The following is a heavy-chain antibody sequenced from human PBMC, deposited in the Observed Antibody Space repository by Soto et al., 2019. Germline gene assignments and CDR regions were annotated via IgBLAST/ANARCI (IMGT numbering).Heavy chain of an antibody. Sequence: SETLSLTCAVYGGSFSGYYWSWIRQPPGKGLEWIGEINHSGSTNYNPSLKSRVTISVDTSKNQFSLKLSSVTAADTAVYYCARTRAEDCSGGSCYRGNWFDPWGQGTLVTVSS. CDR1: GGSFSGYY. D-gene: IGHD2-15*01. J-gene: IGHJ5*02. V-gene: IGHV4-34*01. CDR3: ARTRAEDCSGGSCYRGNWFDP. CDR2: INHSGST.